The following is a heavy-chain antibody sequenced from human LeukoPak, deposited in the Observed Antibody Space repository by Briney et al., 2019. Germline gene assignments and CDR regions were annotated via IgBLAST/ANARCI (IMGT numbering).Heavy chain of an antibody. CDR1: GGSFSSTTYY. D-gene: IGHD3-3*01. CDR2: VYYSGST. Sequence: SETLSLTCTVSGGSFSSTTYYWGWIRQPPGKGLEWIGSVYYSGSTYYNQSLKSRVTISVDTSKNQFSLKLTSVTAADTAVYYCARVGYDFWSGYYKRPTYRNWFDPWGQGTLVTVSS. J-gene: IGHJ5*02. V-gene: IGHV4-39*01. CDR3: ARVGYDFWSGYYKRPTYRNWFDP.